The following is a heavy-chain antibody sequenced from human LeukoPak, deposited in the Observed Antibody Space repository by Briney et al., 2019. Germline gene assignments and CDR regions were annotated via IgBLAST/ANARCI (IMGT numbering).Heavy chain of an antibody. Sequence: GGSLRLFCAASGFTVSNNYVSWVRQAPGKGVEWVSVIYSGGSTYYADSVKGGFTISRDNSKNTLYLQMNSLRIEDTAVYYCTNHRNYGRSYFDYWGQGTLVTVAS. CDR1: GFTVSNNY. CDR3: TNHRNYGRSYFDY. D-gene: IGHD1-7*01. CDR2: IYSGGST. J-gene: IGHJ4*02. V-gene: IGHV3-66*02.